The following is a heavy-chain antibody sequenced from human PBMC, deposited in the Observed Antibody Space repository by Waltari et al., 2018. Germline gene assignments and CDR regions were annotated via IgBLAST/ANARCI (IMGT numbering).Heavy chain of an antibody. CDR2: ITVGEDT. CDR1: GITFSNYA. J-gene: IGHJ4*02. CDR3: ATPFYNWDDPLHS. V-gene: IGHV3-23*01. D-gene: IGHD1-20*01. Sequence: EVQLLESGGDLVQPGGSLRLSCAASGITFSNYAINWVRLAPGTGLEWFSAITVGEDTYHADSVKGRFTISRDTSKDTVHLQMNGLRAEDTAVYYCATPFYNWDDPLHSWGQGTLVTVSS.